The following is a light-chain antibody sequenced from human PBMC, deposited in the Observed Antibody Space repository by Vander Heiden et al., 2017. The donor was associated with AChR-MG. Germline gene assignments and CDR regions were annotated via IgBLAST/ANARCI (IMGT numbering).Light chain of an antibody. V-gene: IGLV3-21*03. CDR3: QVWDNISV. CDR2: DDN. J-gene: IGLJ3*02. CDR1: NIRSKN. Sequence: SYVLTQPPSLSVAPGMTATLTCGGDNIRSKNVHWYQQKPGQAPLLVVYDDNSRPSGIPDRFSGSKSRTTATLTISRVDAGDEAEYFCQVWDNISVFSGGTKLTVL.